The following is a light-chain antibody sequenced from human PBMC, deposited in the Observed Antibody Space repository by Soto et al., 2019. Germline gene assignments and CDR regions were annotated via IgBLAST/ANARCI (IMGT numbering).Light chain of an antibody. CDR3: KQRSSRPIT. CDR1: QGVSSH. J-gene: IGKJ5*01. V-gene: IGKV3-11*01. Sequence: EIVLTQSPGTLSLSPGERATLSCRASQGVSSHLAWYQQKPGQAPRLLIYGASIRATGIPARFTGSGSGTDFTLTINSLEPEDFAVYYCKQRSSRPITFGQGTRLEIK. CDR2: GAS.